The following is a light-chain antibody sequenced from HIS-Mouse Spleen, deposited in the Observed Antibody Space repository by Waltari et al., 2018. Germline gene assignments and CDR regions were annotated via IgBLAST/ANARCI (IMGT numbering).Light chain of an antibody. V-gene: IGLV3-21*03. Sequence: SYVLTQPPSVSVAPGKTARITCGGNHIGSKSLHRYQQKPGQAPVLVVYDDSDRPSGIPERFSGSNSGNTATLTISRVEAGDEADYYCQVWDSSSDHVVFGGGTKLTVL. CDR1: HIGSKS. CDR3: QVWDSSSDHVV. CDR2: DDS. J-gene: IGLJ2*01.